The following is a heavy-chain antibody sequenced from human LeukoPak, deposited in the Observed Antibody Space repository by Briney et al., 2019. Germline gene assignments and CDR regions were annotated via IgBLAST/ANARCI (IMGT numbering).Heavy chain of an antibody. V-gene: IGHV1-8*01. CDR3: ARDSITMVRGVIRWNWFDP. CDR2: MNPNSGNT. CDR1: GYTFTSYD. J-gene: IGHJ5*02. D-gene: IGHD3-10*01. Sequence: GASVKVSCKASGYTFTSYDINWVRQATGQGLEWMGWMNPNSGNTGYAQKFQGRVTMTRNTSISTAYMELSSLRSEDTAVYYCARDSITMVRGVIRWNWFDPWGQGTLVTVSS.